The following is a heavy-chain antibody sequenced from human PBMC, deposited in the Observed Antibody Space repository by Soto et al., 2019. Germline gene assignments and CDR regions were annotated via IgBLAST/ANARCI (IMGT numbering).Heavy chain of an antibody. V-gene: IGHV4-31*03. CDR1: GGSISSGGYY. D-gene: IGHD5-18*01. J-gene: IGHJ4*02. CDR3: ARTTRGTAMVTL. CDR2: IYYSGST. Sequence: TLSLTCTVSGGSISSGGYYWSWIRQHPGKGLEWIGYIYYSGSTYYNPSLRSRVTISVDTSKNQFSLKLSSVTAADTAVYYCARTTRGTAMVTLWGQGTLVTVSS.